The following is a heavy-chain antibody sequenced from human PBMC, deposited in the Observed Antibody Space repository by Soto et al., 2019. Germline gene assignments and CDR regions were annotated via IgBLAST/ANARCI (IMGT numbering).Heavy chain of an antibody. CDR1: GYTFTSYG. V-gene: IGHV1-69*04. D-gene: IGHD1-1*01. J-gene: IGHJ3*02. CDR3: AREQGDAFDI. CDR2: IIPILGIA. Sequence: GASVKVSCKASGYTFTSYGISWVRQAPGQGLEWMGRIIPILGIANYAQKFQGRVTITADKSTSTAYMELSSLRSEDTAVYYCAREQGDAFDIWGQGTMVTVSS.